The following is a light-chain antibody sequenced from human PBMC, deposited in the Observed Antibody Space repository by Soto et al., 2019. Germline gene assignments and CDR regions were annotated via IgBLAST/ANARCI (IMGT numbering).Light chain of an antibody. CDR3: SSYTSSSTSVV. J-gene: IGLJ2*01. CDR1: SSDVGGYNY. Sequence: QSALTQPASVSGSPGQSITISCTGTSSDVGGYNYVSWYQQHPGKAPKLMIYEVSNRPSGVSNRFSGSKSGNTASLTISGLQAEDEADYYCSSYTSSSTSVVFGGGTNLTVL. CDR2: EVS. V-gene: IGLV2-14*01.